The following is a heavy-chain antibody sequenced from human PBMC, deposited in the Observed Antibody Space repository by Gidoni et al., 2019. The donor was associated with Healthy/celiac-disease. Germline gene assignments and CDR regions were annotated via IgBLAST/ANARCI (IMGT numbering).Heavy chain of an antibody. CDR3: ARVAASYYDILTGYLINDYYYYGMDV. J-gene: IGHJ6*02. CDR2: IIPIFGTA. CDR1: GGTFSSYA. Sequence: QVQLVQSGAEVKKPGSSVKVSCKASGGTFSSYAISWVRQAPGQGLEWMGGIIPIFGTANYAQKFQGRVTITADESTSTAYMELSSLRSEDTAVYYCARVAASYYDILTGYLINDYYYYGMDVWGQGTTVTVSS. D-gene: IGHD3-9*01. V-gene: IGHV1-69*01.